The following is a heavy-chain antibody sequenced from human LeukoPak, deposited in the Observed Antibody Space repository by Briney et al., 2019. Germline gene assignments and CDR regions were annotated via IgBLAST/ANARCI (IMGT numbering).Heavy chain of an antibody. CDR3: ARVVGYCSSTSCPPGDY. D-gene: IGHD2-2*01. CDR1: GFTFSSYG. V-gene: IGHV3-33*01. CDR2: IWYDGSNK. J-gene: IGHJ4*02. Sequence: GRSLRLSCAASGFTFSSYGMHWVRQAPGKGLEWVAVIWYDGSNKYYADSVKGRFTISRDNSKNTLYLQMNSLRAEGTAVYYCARVVGYCSSTSCPPGDYWGQGTLVTVSS.